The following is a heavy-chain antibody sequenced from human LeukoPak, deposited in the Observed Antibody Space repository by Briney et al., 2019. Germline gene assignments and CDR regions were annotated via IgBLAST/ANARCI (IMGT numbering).Heavy chain of an antibody. CDR2: ICGSGART. J-gene: IGHJ4*02. V-gene: IGHV3-23*01. D-gene: IGHD6-19*01. CDR1: GFTFNSYV. CDR3: AKDLVSGDWYWRGFDS. Sequence: GGSLRLSCAASGFTFNSYVMSWVPQGPGKGREWVSAICGSGARTYYADSVRGRFTISRDNSKNTVYLQLNSLRGEDTAVYYCAKDLVSGDWYWRGFDSWGQGTLVTVSS.